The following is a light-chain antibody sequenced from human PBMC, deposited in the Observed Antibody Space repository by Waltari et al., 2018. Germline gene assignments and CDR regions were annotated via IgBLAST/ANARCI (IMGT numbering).Light chain of an antibody. V-gene: IGLV1-44*01. J-gene: IGLJ2*01. CDR2: SNN. Sequence: QSVLTPPPSASGTPGQRVTISCSGSSSNLGSNTVNWYQQLPGTAPKLLIYSNNQRPSGVPDRFSGSKSGTSASLAISGLQSEDEADYYCAAWDDSLNGGVFGGGTKLTVL. CDR1: SSNLGSNT. CDR3: AAWDDSLNGGV.